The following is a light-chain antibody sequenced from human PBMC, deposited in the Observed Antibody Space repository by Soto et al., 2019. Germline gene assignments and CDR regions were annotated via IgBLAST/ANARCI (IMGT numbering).Light chain of an antibody. Sequence: EIVLTQSPGTLSLSPGESATLSCRASQSVGRNYLAWFQHKPDRAPRLLIYDASNRATGVPDRFSGSGSGTDFTLTISRLEPEDFAVYYCQQYGSSPAFGGGTKVEIK. CDR2: DAS. J-gene: IGKJ4*01. CDR3: QQYGSSPA. CDR1: QSVGRNY. V-gene: IGKV3-20*01.